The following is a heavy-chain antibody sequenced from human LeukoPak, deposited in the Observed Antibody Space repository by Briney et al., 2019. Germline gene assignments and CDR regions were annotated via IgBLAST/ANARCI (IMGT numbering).Heavy chain of an antibody. CDR3: ASTVPYYYDSSGYYGGFDY. J-gene: IGHJ4*02. CDR1: GFTFSSYG. Sequence: GGSLRLSCAASGFTFSSYGMHWVRQAPGKGLEWVAFIRYDGSNKYHADSVKGRFTISRDNSKNTLYLQMNSLGAEDTAVYYCASTVPYYYDSSGYYGGFDYWGQGTLVTVSS. D-gene: IGHD3-22*01. CDR2: IRYDGSNK. V-gene: IGHV3-30*02.